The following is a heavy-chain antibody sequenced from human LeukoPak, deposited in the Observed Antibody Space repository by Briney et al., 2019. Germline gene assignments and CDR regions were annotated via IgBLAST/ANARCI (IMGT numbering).Heavy chain of an antibody. V-gene: IGHV4-39*07. D-gene: IGHD3-3*01. CDR3: ARVEGTIFGVVKAWFDP. CDR1: GGSISSSSYY. J-gene: IGHJ5*02. Sequence: SETLSLTCTVSGGSISSSSYYWGWIRQPPGKGLEWIGSIYYSGSTYYNPSLKSRVTISVDTSKNQFSLKLSSVTAADTAVYYCARVEGTIFGVVKAWFDPWGQGTLVTVSS. CDR2: IYYSGST.